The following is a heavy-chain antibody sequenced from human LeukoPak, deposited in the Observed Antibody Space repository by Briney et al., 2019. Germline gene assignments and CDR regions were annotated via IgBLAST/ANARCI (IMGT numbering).Heavy chain of an antibody. J-gene: IGHJ4*02. CDR1: GFTFNNYW. CDR2: IKEDGSDK. Sequence: GGSLRLSCATSGFTFNNYWMSWVRQAPGKGLKWVASIKEDGSDKYYVDSVKGRFTISRDSAKNSLFLQMNSLRAEDTAVYYCVRGNFNGGIDHWGRGTLVTVSP. V-gene: IGHV3-7*04. CDR3: VRGNFNGGIDH.